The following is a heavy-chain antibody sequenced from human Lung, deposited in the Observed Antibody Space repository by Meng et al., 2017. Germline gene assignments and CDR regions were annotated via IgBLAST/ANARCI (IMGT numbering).Heavy chain of an antibody. Sequence: QVQLQQWVAGLLKPSEPLSRTCVVSGGSFSDYYWSWIRQPPGKGLEWIGEINHSGSTNYNPSLESRATISVDTSQNNLSLKLSSVTAADSAVYYCARGPTTMAHDFDYWGQGTLVTVSS. V-gene: IGHV4-34*01. J-gene: IGHJ4*02. CDR3: ARGPTTMAHDFDY. D-gene: IGHD4-11*01. CDR2: INHSGST. CDR1: GGSFSDYY.